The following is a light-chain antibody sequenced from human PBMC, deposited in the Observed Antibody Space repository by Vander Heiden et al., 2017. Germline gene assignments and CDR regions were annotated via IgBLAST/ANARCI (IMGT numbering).Light chain of an antibody. V-gene: IGLV3-25*03. Sequence: SYELTQPPSVSVSPGQTARITCSGDALPKQYAYWYQQKPGQAPVLVIYKNSERPSGIPERFSGSSSTTTVTLTISGVQAEDEADYYCQSADSSGTYQVFGGGTKLTVL. CDR3: QSADSSGTYQV. CDR1: ALPKQY. J-gene: IGLJ3*02. CDR2: KNS.